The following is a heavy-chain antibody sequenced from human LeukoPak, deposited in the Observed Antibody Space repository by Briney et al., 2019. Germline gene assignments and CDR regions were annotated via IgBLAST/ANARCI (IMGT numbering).Heavy chain of an antibody. CDR3: ARDPVDYYDSSGYPFDY. J-gene: IGHJ4*02. V-gene: IGHV1-2*06. D-gene: IGHD3-22*01. Sequence: ASVKVSCKASGYTFTGYYMHWVRQAPGQGLEWMGRINPNSGGTNYAQKFQGRVTMTRDTSISTAYMELSRLRSDDTAVYYCARDPVDYYDSSGYPFDYWGQGTLVTVSS. CDR1: GYTFTGYY. CDR2: INPNSGGT.